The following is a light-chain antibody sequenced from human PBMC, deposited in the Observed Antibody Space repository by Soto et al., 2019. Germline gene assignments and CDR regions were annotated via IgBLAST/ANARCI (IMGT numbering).Light chain of an antibody. CDR1: SSDVGLYDY. Sequence: QSALTQPASVSGSPGQSITISCTGTSSDVGLYDYVSWYQQHPGKAPQLMIYAVSNRPSGVSNRFSASKSGNTASLFISGLQAEDEADYYCCSYASSSSYVFGTGTRSPS. J-gene: IGLJ1*01. CDR2: AVS. V-gene: IGLV2-14*01. CDR3: CSYASSSSYV.